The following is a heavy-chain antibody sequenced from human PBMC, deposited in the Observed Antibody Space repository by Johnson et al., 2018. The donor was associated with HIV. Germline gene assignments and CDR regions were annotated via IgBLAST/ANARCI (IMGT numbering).Heavy chain of an antibody. CDR2: IWYDGSNK. J-gene: IGHJ3*02. Sequence: QLVESGGGVVQPGRSLRLSCAASGFTFSSYGMHWVRQAPGKGLEWVAVIWYDGSNKYYADSVNGRFTISRDNYKNTLYLQMHSLRAEDTAVYYCAKRRGYSYGWSGAFDIWGQGTMVTVSS. V-gene: IGHV3-33*06. CDR1: GFTFSSYG. CDR3: AKRRGYSYGWSGAFDI. D-gene: IGHD5-18*01.